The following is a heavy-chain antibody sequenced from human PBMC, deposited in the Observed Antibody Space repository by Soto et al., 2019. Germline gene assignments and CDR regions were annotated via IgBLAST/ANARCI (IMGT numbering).Heavy chain of an antibody. V-gene: IGHV3-30-3*01. J-gene: IGHJ4*02. D-gene: IGHD3-9*01. CDR1: GFSFSTYA. Sequence: QVQLVESGGGVVWPGRSLRLSCAASGFSFSTYAMHWVRQAPGKGLEWVSVISHDGSIRHYADSVEGRFIISRDDSKDTVDLRMNSLRTEDPAIYYCVGDDWHVEPLFDHWGQGTLVTVSS. CDR3: VGDDWHVEPLFDH. CDR2: ISHDGSIR.